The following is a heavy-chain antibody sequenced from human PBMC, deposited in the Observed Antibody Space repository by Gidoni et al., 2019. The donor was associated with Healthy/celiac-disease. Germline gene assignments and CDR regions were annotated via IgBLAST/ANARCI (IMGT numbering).Heavy chain of an antibody. CDR3: ARTEAHRGSSSSGDIFDY. Sequence: LSLKSRVTISVDTSKNQFSLKLSSVTAADTAVYYCARTEAHRGSSSSGDIFDYWGQGTLVTVSS. D-gene: IGHD6-6*01. J-gene: IGHJ4*02. V-gene: IGHV4-31*02.